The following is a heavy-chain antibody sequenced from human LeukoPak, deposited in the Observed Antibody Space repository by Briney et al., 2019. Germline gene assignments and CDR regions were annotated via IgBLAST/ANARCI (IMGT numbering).Heavy chain of an antibody. V-gene: IGHV3-23*01. J-gene: IGHJ5*02. D-gene: IGHD2-2*01. CDR3: AKGSRYCSSTSCFYNWFDP. Sequence: GGSLRLSCAASRFTFDDYAMSWVRQAPGKGLEWVSAISGSGGSTYYADSVKGRFTISRDNSKNTLYLQMNSLRAEDTAVYYCAKGSRYCSSTSCFYNWFDPWGQGTLVTVSS. CDR1: RFTFDDYA. CDR2: ISGSGGST.